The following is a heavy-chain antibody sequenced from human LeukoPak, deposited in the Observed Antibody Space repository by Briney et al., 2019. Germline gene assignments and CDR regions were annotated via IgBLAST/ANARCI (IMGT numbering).Heavy chain of an antibody. D-gene: IGHD6-19*01. Sequence: ASVKVSCKASGYTFTGYYMHWVRQAPGQGLEWMGWINPNSGGTNYAQKFQGWVTMTRDTSISTAYMELSSLRSEDTAVYYCATGSSGWVRYFDYWGQGTLVTVSS. J-gene: IGHJ4*02. CDR2: INPNSGGT. CDR1: GYTFTGYY. CDR3: ATGSSGWVRYFDY. V-gene: IGHV1-2*04.